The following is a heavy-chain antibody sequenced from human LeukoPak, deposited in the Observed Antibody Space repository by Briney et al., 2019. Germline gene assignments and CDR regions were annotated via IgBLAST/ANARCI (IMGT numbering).Heavy chain of an antibody. V-gene: IGHV4-30-4*01. Sequence: SQTLSLTCTVSGGSISSGDYYWSWIRQPPGKGLEWIGYIYYSGSTYYNPSLKSRVTISVDTSKNQFSLKLSSVTAADTAVCYCARDTAMVTSYYYYGMDVWGQGTTVTVSS. CDR3: ARDTAMVTSYYYYGMDV. D-gene: IGHD5-18*01. CDR2: IYYSGST. J-gene: IGHJ6*02. CDR1: GGSISSGDYY.